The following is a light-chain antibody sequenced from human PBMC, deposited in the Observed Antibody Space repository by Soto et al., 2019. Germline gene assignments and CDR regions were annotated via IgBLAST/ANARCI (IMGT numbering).Light chain of an antibody. CDR1: QSVSSY. CDR3: QQRSNWPPEIT. V-gene: IGKV3-11*01. Sequence: EIVLTQSPATLSLSPGERATLSCRARQSVSSYLAWYQQKPGQAPRLLIYDASNRATGIPARFSGSGSGTDFTLTISSLEPEDFAVYYCQQRSNWPPEITFGQGTRLEIK. J-gene: IGKJ5*01. CDR2: DAS.